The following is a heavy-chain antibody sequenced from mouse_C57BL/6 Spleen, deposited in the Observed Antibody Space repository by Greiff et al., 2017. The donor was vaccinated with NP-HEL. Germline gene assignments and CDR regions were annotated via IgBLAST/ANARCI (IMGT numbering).Heavy chain of an antibody. Sequence: QVQLQQSGPELVKPGASVKISCKASGYSFTSYYIHWVKQRPGQGLEWIGWIYPGSGNTKYNEKFKGKATLTADTSSSTAYMQLSSLTSEDSAVYYCARFPYWDGDYWGQGTTLTVSS. CDR3: ARFPYWDGDY. J-gene: IGHJ2*01. V-gene: IGHV1-66*01. CDR1: GYSFTSYY. CDR2: IYPGSGNT. D-gene: IGHD4-1*01.